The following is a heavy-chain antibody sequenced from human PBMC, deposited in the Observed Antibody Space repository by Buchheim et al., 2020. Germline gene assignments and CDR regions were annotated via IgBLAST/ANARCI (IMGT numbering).Heavy chain of an antibody. CDR2: IIPIFGTA. J-gene: IGHJ4*02. CDR3: AMSGAITMVRGPPPWGYFDY. Sequence: QVQLVQFGAEVKKPGSSVKVSCKASGGTFSSYAISWVRQAPGQGLEWMGGIIPIFGTANYAQKFQGRVTITADKSTSTAYMELSSLRSEDTAVYYCAMSGAITMVRGPPPWGYFDYWGQGTL. CDR1: GGTFSSYA. D-gene: IGHD3-10*01. V-gene: IGHV1-69*06.